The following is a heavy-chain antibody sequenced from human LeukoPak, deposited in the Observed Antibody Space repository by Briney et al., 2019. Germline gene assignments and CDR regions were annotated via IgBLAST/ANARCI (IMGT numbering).Heavy chain of an antibody. CDR1: GGSISSGGHY. CDR2: IYHDGST. CDR3: ARLGVIEYYYYYGMDV. V-gene: IGHV4-30-2*01. Sequence: SQTLSLTCTVSGGSISSGGHYWSWIRQPPGKGLEWIGYIYHDGSTYYNPSLKSRVTISVDTSKNQFSLKLSSVTAADTAVYYCARLGVIEYYYYYGMDVWGQGTTVTVSS. J-gene: IGHJ6*02. D-gene: IGHD3-16*02.